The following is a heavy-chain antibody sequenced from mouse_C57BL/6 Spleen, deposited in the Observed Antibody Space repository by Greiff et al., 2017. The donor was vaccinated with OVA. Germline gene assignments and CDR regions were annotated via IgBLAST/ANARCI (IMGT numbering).Heavy chain of an antibody. V-gene: IGHV14-3*01. J-gene: IGHJ2*01. CDR1: GFNIKNTY. Sequence: EVMLVESVAELVRPGASVKLSCTASGFNIKNTYMHWVKQRPEQGLEWIGRIDPANGNTKYAPKFQGKATITADTSSNTAYLQLSSLTSEDTAIYYCANPSITTVVATDYWGQGTTLTVSS. CDR2: IDPANGNT. CDR3: ANPSITTVVATDY. D-gene: IGHD1-1*01.